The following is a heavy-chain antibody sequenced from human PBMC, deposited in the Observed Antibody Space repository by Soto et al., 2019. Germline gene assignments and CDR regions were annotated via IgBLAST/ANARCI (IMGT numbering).Heavy chain of an antibody. CDR2: IWYDGSNK. V-gene: IGHV3-33*01. D-gene: IGHD2-15*01. CDR1: GFTFSSYG. J-gene: IGHJ2*01. CDR3: ARESLYCSGGSCYSSWYFDL. Sequence: ESGGGVVQPGRSLRLSCAASGFTFSSYGMHWVRQAPGKGLEWVAVIWYDGSNKYYADSVKGRFTISRDNSKNTLYLQMNSLRAEDTAVYYCARESLYCSGGSCYSSWYFDLWGRGTLVTVSS.